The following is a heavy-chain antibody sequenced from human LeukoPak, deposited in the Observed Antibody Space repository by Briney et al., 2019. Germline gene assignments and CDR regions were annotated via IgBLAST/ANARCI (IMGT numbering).Heavy chain of an antibody. CDR3: AKSGYNRFDY. CDR1: GFTFSSSA. V-gene: IGHV3-23*01. J-gene: IGHJ4*02. Sequence: PGGSLRLSCAASGFTFSSSAMIWVRQAPGKGLEWVSSISGSGSGGSTYYADSVKGRFTISRDNSKNTLYLQMDSLRAEDTAVYYCAKSGYNRFDYWGQGTLVTVSS. CDR2: ISGSGSGGST. D-gene: IGHD5-24*01.